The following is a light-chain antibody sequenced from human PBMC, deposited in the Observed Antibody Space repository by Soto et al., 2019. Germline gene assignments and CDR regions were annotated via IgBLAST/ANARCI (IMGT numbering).Light chain of an antibody. J-gene: IGKJ1*01. CDR1: QSVSSN. Sequence: EIVMTQSPATLSVSPGERGTLSCRASQSVSSNLAWYQQKPGQAPRLLIFGASTRATGIPARFSGSRSGTEFTLTISSLQSEDFAVYYCQQYNNGPWTLGQGTKVEIK. CDR3: QQYNNGPWT. V-gene: IGKV3-15*01. CDR2: GAS.